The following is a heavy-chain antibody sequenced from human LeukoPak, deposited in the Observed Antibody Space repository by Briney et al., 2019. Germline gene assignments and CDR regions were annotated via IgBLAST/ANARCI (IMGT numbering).Heavy chain of an antibody. D-gene: IGHD2-15*01. V-gene: IGHV3-23*01. CDR2: LNENGGNT. CDR1: GFTFSSYG. Sequence: GRSLRLSCAASGFTFSSYGMHWVRQAPGKGLAWVSGLNENGGNTYYADSVKGRFTISRDNSENTLYLQMSSLRAEDTAIYYCVRDFYCSGGSCPLFDSWGQGTLVTVSS. CDR3: VRDFYCSGGSCPLFDS. J-gene: IGHJ4*02.